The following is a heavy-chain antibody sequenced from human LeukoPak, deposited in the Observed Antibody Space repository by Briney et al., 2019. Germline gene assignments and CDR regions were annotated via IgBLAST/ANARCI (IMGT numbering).Heavy chain of an antibody. J-gene: IGHJ4*02. CDR2: IYYSGST. Sequence: SETLSLTCTVSGRSISSYYWSWVRQPPGKGLEWIGYIYYSGSTNYNTSLKSRVTISEDTSKNQFSLKLSSVTAADTAVYYCARESTVAGTARYLYGWGQGTLVTVSS. V-gene: IGHV4-59*12. D-gene: IGHD6-13*01. CDR3: ARESTVAGTARYLYG. CDR1: GRSISSYY.